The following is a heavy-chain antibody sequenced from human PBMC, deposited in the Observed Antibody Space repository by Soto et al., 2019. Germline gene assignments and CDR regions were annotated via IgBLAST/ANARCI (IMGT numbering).Heavy chain of an antibody. CDR2: VTPYKADT. CDR3: ATDRSSIRGNLYPFDF. Sequence: ASVKVSCKASGYTMTNYGVTWVRQAPGQGLEWLGRVTPYKADTNSAQNLQGRVTMATDTSTNTAYMELRSLRSDDTAVYFCATDRSSIRGNLYPFDFWCQGTMVTVSS. V-gene: IGHV1-18*04. CDR1: GYTMTNYG. D-gene: IGHD1-1*01. J-gene: IGHJ3*01.